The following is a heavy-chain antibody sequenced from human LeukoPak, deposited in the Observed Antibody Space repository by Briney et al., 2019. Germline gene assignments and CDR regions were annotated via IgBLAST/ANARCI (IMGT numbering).Heavy chain of an antibody. J-gene: IGHJ4*02. Sequence: PGGSLRLSCAASGFTFSSYGMHWVRQAPGKGLEWVAVIWYGGSNKYYADSVKGRFTISRDNSKNTLYLQMNSLRAEDTAVYYCAKAYCSSTSCYSLDYWGQGTLVTVSS. CDR2: IWYGGSNK. CDR1: GFTFSSYG. D-gene: IGHD2-2*01. CDR3: AKAYCSSTSCYSLDY. V-gene: IGHV3-30*02.